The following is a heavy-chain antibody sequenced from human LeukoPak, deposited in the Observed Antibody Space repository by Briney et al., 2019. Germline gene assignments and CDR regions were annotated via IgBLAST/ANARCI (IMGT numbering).Heavy chain of an antibody. J-gene: IGHJ4*02. D-gene: IGHD4-17*01. CDR2: IYYSGST. Sequence: SETLSLTCTVSGGAITGYYWSWIRQPPGKGLEWIGYIYYSGSTNYNPSLKSRVTMSVDASKKQFSLKLSSVTAADTAVYYCARGRPPHDYGTLFDYWGQGTLVTVSS. V-gene: IGHV4-59*01. CDR1: GGAITGYY. CDR3: ARGRPPHDYGTLFDY.